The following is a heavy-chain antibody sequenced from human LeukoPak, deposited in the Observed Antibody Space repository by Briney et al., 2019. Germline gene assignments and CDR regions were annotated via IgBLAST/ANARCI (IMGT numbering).Heavy chain of an antibody. CDR2: IYYSGST. CDR3: ARGEGVLRYFDWPSYFDY. D-gene: IGHD3-9*01. J-gene: IGHJ4*02. CDR1: GGSISSGGYY. Sequence: SETLSLTCTVSGGSISSGGYYWSWIRQHPGKGLEWIGYIYYSGSTYYNPSLKSRVTISVDTSKNQFSLKLSSVTAADTAVYYCARGEGVLRYFDWPSYFDYWGQGTLVTVSS. V-gene: IGHV4-31*03.